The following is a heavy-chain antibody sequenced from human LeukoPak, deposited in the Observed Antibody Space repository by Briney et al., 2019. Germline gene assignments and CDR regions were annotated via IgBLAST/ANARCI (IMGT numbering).Heavy chain of an antibody. Sequence: ASVKVSCKASGYTFTGYYMHWVRQAPGQGLEWMGWISAYNGNTNYAQKLQGRVTMTTDTSTSTAYMELRSLRSDDTAVYYCARDYLNSSGWSPVDYWGQGTLVTVSS. CDR1: GYTFTGYY. J-gene: IGHJ4*02. V-gene: IGHV1-18*04. CDR2: ISAYNGNT. CDR3: ARDYLNSSGWSPVDY. D-gene: IGHD6-19*01.